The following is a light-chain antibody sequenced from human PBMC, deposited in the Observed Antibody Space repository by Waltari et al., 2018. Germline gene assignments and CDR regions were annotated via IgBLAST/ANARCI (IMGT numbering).Light chain of an antibody. CDR2: GNS. CDR1: SSNIGAGYD. Sequence: QSVLTQPPSVSGAPAQTVTISCPGSSSNIGAGYDVHWYQQLPGTAPKLLIYGNSNRPSGVPDRFSGSKSGTSASLAITGLQAEDEADYYCQSYDSSLSGVVFGGGTKLTVL. J-gene: IGLJ2*01. CDR3: QSYDSSLSGVV. V-gene: IGLV1-40*01.